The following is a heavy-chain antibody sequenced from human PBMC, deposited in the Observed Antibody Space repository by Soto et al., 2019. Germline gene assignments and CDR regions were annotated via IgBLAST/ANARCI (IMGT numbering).Heavy chain of an antibody. CDR3: ARDGDGPYYYGMDV. Sequence: SETLSLTCAVSGGSISSSNWWSWVRQPPGKGLEWIGEIYHSGSTNYNPSLKSRVTISVDKSKNQFSLKLSSVTAADTAVYYCARDGDGPYYYGMDVWGQGTTVTVS. CDR1: GGSISSSNW. J-gene: IGHJ6*02. D-gene: IGHD7-27*01. CDR2: IYHSGST. V-gene: IGHV4-4*02.